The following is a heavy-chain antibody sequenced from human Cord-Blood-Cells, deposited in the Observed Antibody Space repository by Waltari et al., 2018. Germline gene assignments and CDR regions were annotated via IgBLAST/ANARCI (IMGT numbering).Heavy chain of an antibody. D-gene: IGHD5-18*01. CDR1: GYTFTSYD. J-gene: IGHJ6*02. Sequence: QVQLVQSGAEVKKPGASVKVSCKASGYTFTSYDINWVRPATGHGLEWMGWMNPNSGNTGYAQKFQGRVTMTRNTSISTAYMELSSLRSEDTAVYYCAMHERGYSYGYYYYYGMDVWGQGTTVTVSS. CDR2: MNPNSGNT. CDR3: AMHERGYSYGYYYYYGMDV. V-gene: IGHV1-8*01.